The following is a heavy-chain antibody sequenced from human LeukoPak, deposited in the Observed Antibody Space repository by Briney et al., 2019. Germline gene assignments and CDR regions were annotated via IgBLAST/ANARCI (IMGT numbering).Heavy chain of an antibody. D-gene: IGHD2-15*01. CDR2: IYYSGTT. CDR3: VRVLGYCSAGTCYPRFDP. J-gene: IGHJ5*02. CDR1: GGSISSYY. V-gene: IGHV4-59*01. Sequence: SETLSLTCIVSGGSISSYYWSWIRQPPGKGLEWIGYIYYSGTTNYNPSLKSRVTISVDTSKNQFSLNPSSVTAADTAVYYCVRVLGYCSAGTCYPRFDPWGQGTLVTVSS.